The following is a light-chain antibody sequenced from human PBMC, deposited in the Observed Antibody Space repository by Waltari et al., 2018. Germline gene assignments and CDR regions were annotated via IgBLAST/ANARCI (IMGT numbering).Light chain of an antibody. V-gene: IGLV2-11*01. CDR1: SSDVGGYNY. J-gene: IGLJ2*01. CDR2: DVS. Sequence: QSALTQPRPVSGSPGQSVPISCPGTSSDVGGYNYVPWYQHHPGKVPQLMIYDVSERPSGVPDRFSGSKSGNTASLTISGLQAEDEADYYCCSYAGSYTLMILGGGTKLTVL. CDR3: CSYAGSYTLMI.